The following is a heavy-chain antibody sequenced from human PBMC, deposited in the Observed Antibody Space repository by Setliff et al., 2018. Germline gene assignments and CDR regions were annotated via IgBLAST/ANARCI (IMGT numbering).Heavy chain of an antibody. CDR3: ARGRERDYNFWSGYYTYYYYGMDV. V-gene: IGHV1-24*01. CDR2: FNPEDDEI. Sequence: GASVKVSCKVSGSTLTELTMYWVRQAPGKGLEWMGSFNPEDDEIIYAQKFLGRVTMTEDTSTDTAYMELSSLRSEDTAVYYCARGRERDYNFWSGYYTYYYYGMDVWGQGTTVTVSS. CDR1: GSTLTELT. D-gene: IGHD3-3*01. J-gene: IGHJ6*02.